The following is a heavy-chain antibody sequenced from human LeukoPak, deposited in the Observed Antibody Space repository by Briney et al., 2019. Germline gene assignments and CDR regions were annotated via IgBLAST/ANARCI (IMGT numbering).Heavy chain of an antibody. CDR1: GFTVSSKY. CDR2: IYGSTSS. CDR3: ARLNIGDDY. J-gene: IGHJ4*02. Sequence: GGSLRLSCAASGFTVSSKYINWVRQAPGKGLEWVSLIYGSTSSDYADSVKGRFTISRDNSMKTVYLQMNSLRAEDTAIYYCARLNIGDDYWGQGTLVAVSS. V-gene: IGHV3-66*01.